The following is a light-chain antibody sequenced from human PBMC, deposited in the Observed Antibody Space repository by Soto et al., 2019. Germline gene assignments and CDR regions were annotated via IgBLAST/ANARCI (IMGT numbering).Light chain of an antibody. CDR1: QSISRIY. Sequence: EILLTQSPGTLSLSPGERATLSCSASQSISRIYLAWYQQKPGQAPRLLIYGASGRATGVPDRFSGSGSGTDFTLTIDRLEPEDFAVYYCQQYGSSSITFGQGTRLEIK. CDR3: QQYGSSSIT. CDR2: GAS. J-gene: IGKJ5*01. V-gene: IGKV3-20*01.